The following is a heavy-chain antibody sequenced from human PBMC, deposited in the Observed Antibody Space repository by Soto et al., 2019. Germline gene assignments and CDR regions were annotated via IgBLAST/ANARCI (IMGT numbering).Heavy chain of an antibody. CDR1: GDSITNYY. J-gene: IGHJ6*02. V-gene: IGHV4-59*08. Sequence: QVQLQESCTGLVKPSETLSLTCTVSGDSITNYYCSWFRQPPGKGLEWIGYINYDGYSAYNLSLKRRVTLSMDTSKTQFSLMLESVTATDTAVYYCARHGFGPLHGLVDVWGQGTTVIVSS. CDR2: INYDGYS. CDR3: ARHGFGPLHGLVDV. D-gene: IGHD3-10*01.